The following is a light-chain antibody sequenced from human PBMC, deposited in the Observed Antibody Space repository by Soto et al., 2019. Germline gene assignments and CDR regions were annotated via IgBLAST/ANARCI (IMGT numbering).Light chain of an antibody. J-gene: IGKJ2*01. CDR2: AAS. V-gene: IGKV1-5*03. CDR3: QQYSHYTS. CDR1: QSVDTL. Sequence: DVQMTQFPYTLSASVGGRVTITCRASQSVDTLLAWYQNKPGKSPKLLISAASNLESGVPSRFSGSGSGTQFTLTIRSLQPDDSATYYCQQYSHYTSFGQGTKLEL.